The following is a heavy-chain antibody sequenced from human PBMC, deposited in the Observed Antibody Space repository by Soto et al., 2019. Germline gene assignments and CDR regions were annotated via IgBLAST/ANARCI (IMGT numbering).Heavy chain of an antibody. CDR1: GGSFSGYY. CDR2: INHSGST. Sequence: SETLSLTCAVYGGSFSGYYWSWIRQPPGKGLEWIGEINHSGSTNYNPSLKSRVTISVDTSKNQFSLKLSSVTAADTAVYYCARAGDGTGRITMVRGVIKGAHDFDYWGQGTLVTVSS. J-gene: IGHJ4*02. D-gene: IGHD3-10*01. V-gene: IGHV4-34*01. CDR3: ARAGDGTGRITMVRGVIKGAHDFDY.